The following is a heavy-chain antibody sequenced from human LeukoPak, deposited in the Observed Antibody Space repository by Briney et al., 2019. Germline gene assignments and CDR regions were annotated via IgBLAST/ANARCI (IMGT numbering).Heavy chain of an antibody. V-gene: IGHV3-21*01. Sequence: GGSLRLSCAASGFTFSSYSMNWVRQAPGKGLDWASSISSGSSYIYSTYYADSVKGRFTISRDSTKNSLYLQINSLRAEDTAVYYCARAASHYYFDSWGQGTLVTVSS. CDR2: ISSGSSYIYST. CDR1: GFTFSSYS. CDR3: ARAASHYYFDS. D-gene: IGHD6-6*01. J-gene: IGHJ4*02.